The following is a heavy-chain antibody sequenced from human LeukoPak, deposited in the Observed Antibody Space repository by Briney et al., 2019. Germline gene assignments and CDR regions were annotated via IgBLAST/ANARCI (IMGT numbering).Heavy chain of an antibody. J-gene: IGHJ4*02. V-gene: IGHV3-23*01. CDR1: GFTFSSYA. CDR3: AKDRDVSEVFDY. D-gene: IGHD2-21*01. Sequence: GGSLRLSCAASGFTFSSYAMSWVRQAPGKGLEWVSAISGSGGSTYYADSVKGRFTISRDNTKNTLYLQMNSLRAEDTAVYYCAKDRDVSEVFDYWGQGTLVTVSS. CDR2: ISGSGGST.